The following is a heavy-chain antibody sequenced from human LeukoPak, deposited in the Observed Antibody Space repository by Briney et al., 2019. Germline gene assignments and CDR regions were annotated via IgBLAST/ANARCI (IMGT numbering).Heavy chain of an antibody. CDR2: IYSGGST. J-gene: IGHJ4*02. CDR1: GFTFSNYA. V-gene: IGHV3-53*01. CDR3: ARESVYYDSSGYFDY. D-gene: IGHD3-22*01. Sequence: GGSLRLSCAASGFTFSNYAMSWVRQAPGKGLEWVSVIYSGGSTYYADSVKGRFTISRDNSKNTLYLQMNSLRAEDTAVYYCARESVYYDSSGYFDYWGQGTLVTVSS.